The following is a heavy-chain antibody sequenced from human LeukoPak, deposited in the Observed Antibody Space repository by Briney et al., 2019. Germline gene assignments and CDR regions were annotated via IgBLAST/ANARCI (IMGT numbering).Heavy chain of an antibody. CDR1: GFTFSSYA. CDR3: ARESGSYYVFDY. V-gene: IGHV3-30-3*01. D-gene: IGHD1-26*01. CDR2: ISHDGSNK. Sequence: GRSLRLSCAASGFTFSSYAMHWVRQAPGKGLEWVAVISHDGSNKYYADSVKGRFTISRDNSKNTLYLQMNSLRAEDTAVYYCARESGSYYVFDYWGQGTLVTVSS. J-gene: IGHJ4*02.